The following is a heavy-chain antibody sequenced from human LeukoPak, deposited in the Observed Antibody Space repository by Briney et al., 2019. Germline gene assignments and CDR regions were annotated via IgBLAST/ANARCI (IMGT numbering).Heavy chain of an antibody. CDR1: GYTFTSYA. J-gene: IGHJ4*02. D-gene: IGHD3-22*01. CDR3: ATIIVLTPY. Sequence: GASVKVSCKASGYTFTSYAMHWVRQAPGQGLEWMGIINPSGGTTSHAQKFQGRVTMTRDTSTSTVYMELSSLRSEDTAVYYCATIIVLTPYWGQGTLVTVSS. V-gene: IGHV1-46*01. CDR2: INPSGGTT.